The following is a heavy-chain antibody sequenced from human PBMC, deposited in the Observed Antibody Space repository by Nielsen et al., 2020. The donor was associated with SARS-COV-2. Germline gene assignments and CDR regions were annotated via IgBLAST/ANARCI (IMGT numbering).Heavy chain of an antibody. CDR1: GFTFSTYW. D-gene: IGHD6-19*01. CDR3: ARDTYLSRGGYFVCDF. CDR2: IKQDGSEK. Sequence: GGSLRLSCAASGFTFSTYWMSWVRQAPGKGLEWVANIKQDGSEKFYVASVKGRFTISRDNAKKSLNLQMDNLRAEDTAMYYCARDTYLSRGGYFVCDFWGQGTLVTVSS. J-gene: IGHJ4*02. V-gene: IGHV3-7*05.